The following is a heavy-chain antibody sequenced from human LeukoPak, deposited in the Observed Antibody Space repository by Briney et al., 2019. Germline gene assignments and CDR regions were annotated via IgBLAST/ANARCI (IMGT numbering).Heavy chain of an antibody. CDR3: ARDPPDYGDYNDDALDY. D-gene: IGHD4-17*01. J-gene: IGHJ4*02. CDR1: GGSFSGYY. V-gene: IGHV4-34*01. Sequence: SETLSLTCAVYGGSFSGYYWSWIRQPPGKGLEWIGEINHSGSTNYNPSLKSRVTISVDTSKNQFSLKLSSVTAADTAVYYCARDPPDYGDYNDDALDYWGQGTLVTVSS. CDR2: INHSGST.